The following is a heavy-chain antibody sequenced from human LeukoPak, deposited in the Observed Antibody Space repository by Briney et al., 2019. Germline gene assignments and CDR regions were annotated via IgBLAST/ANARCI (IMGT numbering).Heavy chain of an antibody. CDR1: GYTFTSYY. Sequence: ASVKVSCRASGYTFTSYYIHWVRQAPGQGLEWMGIIHPSGGSTSYAQKFQGRVTMTRDTSTSTVYMELSSLRSEDTAVYYCARGGAAAGRYDYWGQGTLVTVSS. CDR3: ARGGAAAGRYDY. D-gene: IGHD6-13*01. V-gene: IGHV1-46*01. CDR2: IHPSGGST. J-gene: IGHJ4*02.